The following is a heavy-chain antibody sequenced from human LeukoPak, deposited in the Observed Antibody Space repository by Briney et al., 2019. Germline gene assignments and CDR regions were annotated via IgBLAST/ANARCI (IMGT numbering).Heavy chain of an antibody. Sequence: SETLSLTCAVYGGSFSGYYWSWIRQPPGKGLEWIGEINHSGSTNYNPSLKGRVTISVDTSKNQFSLKLSSVTAADTAVYYCASTATNNDNWFDPWGQGTLVTVSS. CDR1: GGSFSGYY. J-gene: IGHJ5*02. CDR2: INHSGST. CDR3: ASTATNNDNWFDP. V-gene: IGHV4-34*01. D-gene: IGHD4-17*01.